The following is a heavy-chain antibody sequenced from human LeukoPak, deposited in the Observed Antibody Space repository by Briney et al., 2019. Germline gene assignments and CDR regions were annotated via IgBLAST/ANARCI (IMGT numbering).Heavy chain of an antibody. CDR2: ISAYNGNT. Sequence: GASVKVSCKASGYTFTGYGISWVRQAPGQGLEWMGWISAYNGNTNYAQKLQGRVTMTTDTSTSTAYMELRSLRSDDTAVYYCSVRFLEWLPKPYYYYYGMDVWGQGTTVTVSS. CDR1: GYTFTGYG. D-gene: IGHD3-3*01. CDR3: SVRFLEWLPKPYYYYYGMDV. J-gene: IGHJ6*02. V-gene: IGHV1-18*01.